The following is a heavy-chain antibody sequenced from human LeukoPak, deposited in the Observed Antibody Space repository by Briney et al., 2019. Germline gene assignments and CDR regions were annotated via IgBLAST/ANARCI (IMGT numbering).Heavy chain of an antibody. Sequence: GGSLRLSCTASGFAFSVYAMSWLRHPPGKELEWVSTINANSGTTSYAASVRGRFSISRDNSKNTLYLQLSTLRADDTATYYCAKPISGGLAVTADWFHPWGQGTLVVVSS. CDR3: AKPISGGLAVTADWFHP. D-gene: IGHD6-19*01. CDR2: INANSGTT. CDR1: GFAFSVYA. V-gene: IGHV3-23*01. J-gene: IGHJ5*01.